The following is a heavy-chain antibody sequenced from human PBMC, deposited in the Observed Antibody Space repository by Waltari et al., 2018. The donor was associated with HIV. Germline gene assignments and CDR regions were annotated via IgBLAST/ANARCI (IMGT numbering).Heavy chain of an antibody. Sequence: EVQLVESGGGLVQPGGSLRLSCAASGFTFSSYAMHWVRQAPGKGLEYVSAISSNGGSTYYANSVKGRFTISRDNSKNTLYLQMGSLRAEDMAVYYCARDSTVKGGFDYWGQGTLVTVSS. V-gene: IGHV3-64*01. CDR2: ISSNGGST. CDR3: ARDSTVKGGFDY. D-gene: IGHD4-17*01. J-gene: IGHJ4*02. CDR1: GFTFSSYA.